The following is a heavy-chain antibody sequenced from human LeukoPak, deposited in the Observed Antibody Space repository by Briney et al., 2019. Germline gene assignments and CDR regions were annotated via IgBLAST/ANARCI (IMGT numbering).Heavy chain of an antibody. CDR1: GFTFSSYA. Sequence: GGSLRFSCAASGFTFSSYAMSWVRQAPGKGLEWVSAISGSGANTYYTDSVKGRFTISRDNSKNTLYLQRSSLRAEDTAVYYCARGRATYCFDCWGQGTLVTVSS. CDR2: ISGSGANT. D-gene: IGHD2-21*01. CDR3: ARGRATYCFDC. V-gene: IGHV3-23*01. J-gene: IGHJ4*02.